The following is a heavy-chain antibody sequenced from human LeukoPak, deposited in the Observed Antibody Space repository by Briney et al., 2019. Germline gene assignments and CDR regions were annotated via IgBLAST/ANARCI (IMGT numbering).Heavy chain of an antibody. Sequence: SETLSLTCTVSGGSISSGDYYWSWIRQPPGKGLEWIGYIYYSGSTYYNPSLKSRLTISVDTSKNQFSLKLSSVTAADTAVYYCARASVVVAATNYCYYMDVWGKGTTVTVSS. CDR1: GGSISSGDYY. D-gene: IGHD2-15*01. CDR2: IYYSGST. V-gene: IGHV4-30-4*02. CDR3: ARASVVVAATNYCYYMDV. J-gene: IGHJ6*03.